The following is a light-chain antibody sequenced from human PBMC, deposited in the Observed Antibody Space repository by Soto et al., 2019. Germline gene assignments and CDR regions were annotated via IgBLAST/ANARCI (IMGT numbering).Light chain of an antibody. CDR2: EGS. CDR1: SSDVGSYKF. J-gene: IGLJ1*01. V-gene: IGLV2-23*01. Sequence: QSALTQPASVSGSPGQSITISCTGNSSDVGSYKFVSWYQQHPGKAPKLMIYEGSKRPSGVSNRFSGSKSDNTASLTISGLQAEDEADYYCCSYAGSSTYVFGTGTKLTVL. CDR3: CSYAGSSTYV.